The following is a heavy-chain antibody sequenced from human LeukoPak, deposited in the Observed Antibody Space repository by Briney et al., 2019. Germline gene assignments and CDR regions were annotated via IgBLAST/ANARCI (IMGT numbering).Heavy chain of an antibody. J-gene: IGHJ4*02. CDR3: ARDRKGVDY. D-gene: IGHD3-16*01. CDR2: IYYSGST. CDR1: GGSISSSNYY. Sequence: SETLSLTCTVSGGSISSSNYYWGWIRQPPGKGLEWIGSIYYSGSTYYNPSLKSRVTISVDTSKNQFSLKLSSVTAADTAVYYCARDRKGVDYWGQGTLVTVSS. V-gene: IGHV4-39*07.